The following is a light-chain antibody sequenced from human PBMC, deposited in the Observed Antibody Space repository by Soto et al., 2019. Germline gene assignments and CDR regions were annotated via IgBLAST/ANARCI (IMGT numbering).Light chain of an antibody. Sequence: DSQMTQYPSTLSASIGDRVTITCRAGQSISSWLAWYQQKPGKAPKLLISKASTLQTGVPPRFSGSGSETEFALTISSLQPDDFATYYCQQYESYPMTFGGGTKVEIK. J-gene: IGKJ4*01. CDR3: QQYESYPMT. CDR1: QSISSW. CDR2: KAS. V-gene: IGKV1-5*03.